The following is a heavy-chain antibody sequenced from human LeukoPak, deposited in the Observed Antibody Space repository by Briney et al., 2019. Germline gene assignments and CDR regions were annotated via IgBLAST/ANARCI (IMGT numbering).Heavy chain of an antibody. CDR1: GFTFSSYW. J-gene: IGHJ4*02. D-gene: IGHD3-22*01. CDR3: AKDLSPSGSGYHDFDY. V-gene: IGHV3-23*01. Sequence: PGGSLRLSCAASGFTFSSYWMTWVRQAPGKGLEWVSAISGSGGSTYYADSVKGRFTISRDNSKNTLYLQMNSLRAEDTAVYYCAKDLSPSGSGYHDFDYWGQGTLVTVSS. CDR2: ISGSGGST.